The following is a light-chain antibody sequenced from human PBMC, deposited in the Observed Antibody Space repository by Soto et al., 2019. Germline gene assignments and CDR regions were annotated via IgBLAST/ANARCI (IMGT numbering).Light chain of an antibody. CDR1: SSDFGGYNY. CDR3: SSYTSTTTRV. J-gene: IGLJ1*01. Sequence: QSLLTQPASVSGSPGQSITISCTGTSSDFGGYNYVSWHQQHPGKGPKLIIYEVSNRPSGVSNRFSGSKSGNTATLTISGLQAEDEADYYCSSYTSTTTRVFGTGTRSPS. V-gene: IGLV2-14*03. CDR2: EVS.